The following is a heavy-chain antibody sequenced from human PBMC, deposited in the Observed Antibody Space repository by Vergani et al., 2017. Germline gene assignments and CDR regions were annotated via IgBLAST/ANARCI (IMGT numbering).Heavy chain of an antibody. CDR3: ARDAFQNYDILTGQRDPYGMDV. CDR1: GYTFTSYY. CDR2: INPSGGST. J-gene: IGHJ6*02. V-gene: IGHV1-46*01. Sequence: QVQLVQSGAEVKKPGASVKVSCKASGYTFTSYYMHWVRQAPGQGLEWMGIINPSGGSTSYAQKFQGRVTMTRDTSTSTVYMELSSLRSEDTAVYYCARDAFQNYDILTGQRDPYGMDVWGQGTTVTVSS. D-gene: IGHD3-9*01.